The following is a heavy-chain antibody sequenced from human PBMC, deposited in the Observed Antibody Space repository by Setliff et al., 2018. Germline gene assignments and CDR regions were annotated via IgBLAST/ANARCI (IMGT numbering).Heavy chain of an antibody. Sequence: GGSLRLSCAASGFTVSSNYMNWVRQAPGKGLEWVSVIYSDGNTYYADSVKGRFTISRDNSNNTLYLQMNSLRADDTAVYYCARVYSGYDPNHYFDYWGQGTLVTVSS. V-gene: IGHV3-53*01. J-gene: IGHJ4*02. CDR2: IYSDGNT. CDR1: GFTVSSNY. D-gene: IGHD5-12*01. CDR3: ARVYSGYDPNHYFDY.